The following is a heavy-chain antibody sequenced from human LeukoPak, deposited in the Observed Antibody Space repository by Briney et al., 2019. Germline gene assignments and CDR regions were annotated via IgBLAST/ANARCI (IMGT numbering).Heavy chain of an antibody. D-gene: IGHD5-12*01. CDR2: INPNSGGT. CDR1: GYIFTNYY. CDR3: ARSGRGTYYYFDL. V-gene: IGHV1-2*02. Sequence: GASVKVSCKASGYIFTNYYMHWVRQAPGQGLEWMGWINPNSGGTKYAQKFQVRVTMTRDTSISTAYMELSRLRSDDTAVYYCARSGRGTYYYFDLWGQGTLVTVSS. J-gene: IGHJ4*02.